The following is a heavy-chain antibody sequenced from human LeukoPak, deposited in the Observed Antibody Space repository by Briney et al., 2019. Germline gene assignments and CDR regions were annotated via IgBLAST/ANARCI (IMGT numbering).Heavy chain of an antibody. V-gene: IGHV1-69*05. Sequence: SVKVSCKASGGTFSSYAISWVRQAPGQGLEWMGGIIPIFGTANYAQKFQGRVTITTDESTSTAYMGLSSLRSEDTAVYYCARGGYYDSSGNFDYWGQGTLVTVSS. CDR2: IIPIFGTA. CDR3: ARGGYYDSSGNFDY. CDR1: GGTFSSYA. J-gene: IGHJ4*02. D-gene: IGHD3-22*01.